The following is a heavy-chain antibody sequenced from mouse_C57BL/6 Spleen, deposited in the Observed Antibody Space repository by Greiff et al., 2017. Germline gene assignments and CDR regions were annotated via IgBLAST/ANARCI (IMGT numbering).Heavy chain of an antibody. CDR1: GFSLTSYG. Sequence: VMLVESGPGLVAPSQSLSITCTVSGFSLTSYGVDWVRQPPGKGLEWLGVIWGGGSTNYNSALMSRLSISTDNSKSQVFLKMNSLQTDDTAIDYCAKHASYYGSSYGYFDVWGTGTTVTVSS. D-gene: IGHD1-1*01. V-gene: IGHV2-9*01. CDR3: AKHASYYGSSYGYFDV. CDR2: IWGGGST. J-gene: IGHJ1*03.